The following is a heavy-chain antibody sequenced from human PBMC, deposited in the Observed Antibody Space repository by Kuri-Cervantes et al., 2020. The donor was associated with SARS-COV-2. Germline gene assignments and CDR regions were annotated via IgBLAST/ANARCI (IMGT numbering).Heavy chain of an antibody. CDR3: ASCPGGLPYYYYGMDV. CDR2: IYYSGST. CDR1: GGSISSADYY. D-gene: IGHD5-18*01. Sequence: LRLSCTVSGGSISSADYYWSWIRQPPGKGLEWIGYIYYSGSTYYNLSLKSRITISVDTSKNQFSLKLSSVTAADTAVYYCASCPGGLPYYYYGMDVWGQGTTVTVSS. J-gene: IGHJ6*02. V-gene: IGHV4-30-4*01.